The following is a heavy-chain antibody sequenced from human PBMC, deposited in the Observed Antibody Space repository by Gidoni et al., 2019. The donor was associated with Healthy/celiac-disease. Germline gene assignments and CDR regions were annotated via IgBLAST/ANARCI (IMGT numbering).Heavy chain of an antibody. CDR3: AILTMSYTVTDYYYYGMDV. CDR1: GVTFSDHY. CDR2: TRNKANSYTT. J-gene: IGHJ6*02. V-gene: IGHV3-72*01. D-gene: IGHD4-4*01. Sequence: EVQLVESGGGLVQPGGSLRLSCAASGVTFSDHYMDWVRQAPGTGLECVGRTRNKANSYTTEYAASVKGRFTISRDDSKNSLYLQMNSLKTEDTAVYYCAILTMSYTVTDYYYYGMDVWGQGTTVTVSS.